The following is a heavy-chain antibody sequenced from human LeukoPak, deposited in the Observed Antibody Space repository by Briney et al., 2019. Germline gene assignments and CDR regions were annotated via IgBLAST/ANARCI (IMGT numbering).Heavy chain of an antibody. V-gene: IGHV3-23*01. CDR1: GFTFSNYA. CDR2: ISGSGGST. Sequence: GGSLRLSCAASGFTFSNYAMNWVRQAPGKGLEWVSAISGSGGSTYYADSVKGQFTISRDNPKNTLYLQMNSLRAEDTAVYYCAKDSSPLIWGQGTMVTVSS. D-gene: IGHD2/OR15-2a*01. CDR3: AKDSSPLI. J-gene: IGHJ3*02.